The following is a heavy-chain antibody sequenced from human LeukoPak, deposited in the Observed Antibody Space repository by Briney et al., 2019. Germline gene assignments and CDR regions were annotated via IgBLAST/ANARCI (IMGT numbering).Heavy chain of an antibody. CDR3: ARHHSSAYPFDY. CDR2: VSNSGTT. CDR1: GGSISHYY. J-gene: IGHJ4*02. Sequence: SETLSLTCTVSGGSISHYYWSWIRQSPGKGLEWIGYVSNSGTTNYRPFLRSRVTVSVDTSQNHVSLKLTSMTAADTGLYYCARHHSSAYPFDYWGQGTLVTVSS. V-gene: IGHV4-59*08. D-gene: IGHD3-22*01.